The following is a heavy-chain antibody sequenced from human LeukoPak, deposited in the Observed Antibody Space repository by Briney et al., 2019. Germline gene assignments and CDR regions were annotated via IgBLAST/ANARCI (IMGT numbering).Heavy chain of an antibody. D-gene: IGHD6-13*01. J-gene: IGHJ4*02. V-gene: IGHV3-66*02. CDR1: GFTVSSNY. CDR3: ARDALIAAAGTGNY. Sequence: PGGSLRLSCAASGFTVSSNYMSWVRQAPGKGLEWVSVIYSGGSTYYADSAKGRFTISRDNSKNTLYLQMNRLRAEDTAVYYCARDALIAAAGTGNYWGQGTLVTVSS. CDR2: IYSGGST.